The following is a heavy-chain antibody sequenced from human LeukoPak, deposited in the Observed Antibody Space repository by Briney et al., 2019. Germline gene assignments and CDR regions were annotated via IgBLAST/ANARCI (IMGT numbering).Heavy chain of an antibody. V-gene: IGHV3-23*01. CDR2: ITKTGDWT. J-gene: IGHJ4*02. Sequence: GGSLRLSCTASGFTFSSHDMTWVRQTPGKGLEWVSVITKTGDWTHYADSVKGRFTISRDKTKDTLYLQMNSLTVDDTAVYYCVRRGGATSFDFDCWGQGTLVTVSS. D-gene: IGHD3-16*01. CDR1: GFTFSSHD. CDR3: VRRGGATSFDFDC.